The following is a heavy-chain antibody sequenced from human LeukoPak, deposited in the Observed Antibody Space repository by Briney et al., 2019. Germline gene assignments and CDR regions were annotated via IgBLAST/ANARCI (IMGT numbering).Heavy chain of an antibody. V-gene: IGHV1-8*01. J-gene: IGHJ5*02. CDR1: GYTFTTHD. Sequence: ASVKVSCKASGYTFTTHDINWVRQAPGQGLEWMGWMNPNTGNTGYAQKFQGTVTMTMNTSTGTAYMELSSLRSEDTAVYYCATPRVDYYGSGSYFRFDPWGQGTLVTVSS. CDR2: MNPNTGNT. D-gene: IGHD3-10*01. CDR3: ATPRVDYYGSGSYFRFDP.